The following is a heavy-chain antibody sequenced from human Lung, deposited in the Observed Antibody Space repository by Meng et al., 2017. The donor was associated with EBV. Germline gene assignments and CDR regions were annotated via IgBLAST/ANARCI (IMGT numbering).Heavy chain of an antibody. Sequence: QGVVGQSGGVVKKPGSPVKASCKASGGTFSSYAISWVRQAPGQGLEWMGGIIPIFGTANYAQKFQGRVTITADKSTSTAYMELSSLRSEDTAVYYCARDGEWFDPWGQGTLVTVSS. J-gene: IGHJ5*02. D-gene: IGHD3-10*01. V-gene: IGHV1-69*06. CDR2: IIPIFGTA. CDR1: GGTFSSYA. CDR3: ARDGEWFDP.